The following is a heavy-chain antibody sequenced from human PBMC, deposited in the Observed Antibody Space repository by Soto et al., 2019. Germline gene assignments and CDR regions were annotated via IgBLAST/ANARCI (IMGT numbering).Heavy chain of an antibody. D-gene: IGHD6-19*01. V-gene: IGHV3-48*01. CDR3: ARDRLIAVAGIGDAFDI. CDR2: ISSSSSTI. J-gene: IGHJ3*02. Sequence: GGSLRLSCAASGFTFSSYSMNWVRQAPGKGLEWVSYISSSSSTIYYADSVKGRFTISRDNAKNSLYLQMNSLRAEDTAVYYCARDRLIAVAGIGDAFDIWGQGTMVTVSS. CDR1: GFTFSSYS.